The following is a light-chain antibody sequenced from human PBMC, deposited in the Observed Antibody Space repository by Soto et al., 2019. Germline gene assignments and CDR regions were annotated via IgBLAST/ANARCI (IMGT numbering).Light chain of an antibody. J-gene: IGKJ5*01. CDR1: QIIGSY. Sequence: DVPMTQSPSSLSASEGDRVTITCRASQIIGSYLNWFQQKPGKAPNLLIYSASTLQTGVPSRFSGSGSGTDFTLTISSLQREDFATYYCQQTYSTLITFGQGTRREIK. V-gene: IGKV1-39*01. CDR3: QQTYSTLIT. CDR2: SAS.